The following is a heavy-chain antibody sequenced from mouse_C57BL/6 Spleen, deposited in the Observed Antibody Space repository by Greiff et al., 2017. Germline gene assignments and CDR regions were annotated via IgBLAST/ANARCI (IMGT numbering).Heavy chain of an antibody. CDR1: GFTFSDFY. CDR3: AMDAQIPYYYGSSYGAMDY. CDR2: SRNKANDYTT. Sequence: EVKLVESGGGLVQSGRSLRLSCATSGFTFSDFYMEWVRQAPGKGLEWIAASRNKANDYTTEYSASVTGRFIVSRDTSQSILYLQMNALRAEDTAIYYCAMDAQIPYYYGSSYGAMDYWGQGTSGTVSS. J-gene: IGHJ4*01. D-gene: IGHD1-1*01. V-gene: IGHV7-1*01.